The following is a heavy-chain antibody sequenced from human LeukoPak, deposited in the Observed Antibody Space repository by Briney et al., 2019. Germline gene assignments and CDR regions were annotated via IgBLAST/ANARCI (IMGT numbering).Heavy chain of an antibody. Sequence: ASVKVSCKASGYTFTGYYMHWVRQAPGQGLEWMGWINPNSGATNYAQKFQGRVTMTRDTSISTAYMELSRLRSDDTAVYYCARDDVRWELPDDAFDIWGQGTMVTVSS. CDR1: GYTFTGYY. CDR2: INPNSGAT. J-gene: IGHJ3*02. CDR3: ARDDVRWELPDDAFDI. V-gene: IGHV1-2*02. D-gene: IGHD1-26*01.